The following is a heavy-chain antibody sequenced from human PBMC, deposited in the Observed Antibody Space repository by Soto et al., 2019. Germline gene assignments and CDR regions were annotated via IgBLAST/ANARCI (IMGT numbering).Heavy chain of an antibody. CDR2: ISAHNGNT. D-gene: IGHD1-1*01. CDR3: ARGTYKDF. V-gene: IGHV1-18*01. J-gene: IGHJ4*02. CDR1: GYTCITYG. Sequence: QVQLVQSGAEVKKPGASVKVSCKASGYTCITYGLNWVRQAPGQGLEWMAWISAHNGNTYYAQNFQGRVTITTDTSTSTAYMELRSLRSDDTAIYYRARGTYKDFWGQGTLVTFSS.